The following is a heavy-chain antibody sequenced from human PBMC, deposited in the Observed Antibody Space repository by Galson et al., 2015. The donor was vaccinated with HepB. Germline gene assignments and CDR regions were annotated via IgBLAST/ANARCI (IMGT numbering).Heavy chain of an antibody. CDR1: GFTFSSYA. J-gene: IGHJ4*02. CDR3: ARDLIAAAGSVY. V-gene: IGHV3-30*04. CDR2: ISYDGSNK. Sequence: SLRLSCAASGFTFSSYAMHWVRQAPGKGLEWVAVISYDGSNKYYADSVKGRFTISRDNSKNTLYLQMNSLRAEDTAVYYCARDLIAAAGSVYWGQGTLVTVSS. D-gene: IGHD6-13*01.